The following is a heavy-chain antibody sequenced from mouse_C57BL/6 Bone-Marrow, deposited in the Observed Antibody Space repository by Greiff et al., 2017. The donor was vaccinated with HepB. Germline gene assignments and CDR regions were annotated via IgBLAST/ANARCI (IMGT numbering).Heavy chain of an antibody. V-gene: IGHV1-55*01. CDR3: ARVYYDYEGAWFAY. J-gene: IGHJ3*01. CDR2: IYPGSGST. Sequence: QVQLQQPGAELVKPGASVKMSCKASGYTFTSYWITWVKQRPGQGLEWIGDIYPGSGSTNYNEKFKSKATLTVDTSSSTASMQLSSLTSEDSAVYYCARVYYDYEGAWFAYWGQGTLVTVSA. D-gene: IGHD2-4*01. CDR1: GYTFTSYW.